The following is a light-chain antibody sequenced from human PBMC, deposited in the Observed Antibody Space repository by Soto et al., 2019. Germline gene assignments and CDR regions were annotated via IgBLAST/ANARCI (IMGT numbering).Light chain of an antibody. Sequence: DIQMTQSPSSLSASVGARVTITCRASQSIDRWLAWYQQRPGKAPKILIYHASSLETGVPSRFSGSGSGTDFTLTISDVQPEDFALYYCHQRQSWPRTFGQGTKVDIK. V-gene: IGKV1-5*01. J-gene: IGKJ1*01. CDR3: HQRQSWPRT. CDR2: HAS. CDR1: QSIDRW.